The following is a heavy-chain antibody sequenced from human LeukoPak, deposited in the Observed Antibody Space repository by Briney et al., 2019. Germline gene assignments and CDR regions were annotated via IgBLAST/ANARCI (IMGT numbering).Heavy chain of an antibody. CDR2: ISHYSRDT. CDR1: GYTFTSYG. Sequence: GASVKVSCKASGYTFTSYGISWVRQAPGPGLEWMGWISHYSRDTNYAQKLQGRVTMTTDTSTSTAYMELRSLRSDDTAVYYCARAGGYNWNDDLDYWGQGTLVTVSS. CDR3: ARAGGYNWNDDLDY. J-gene: IGHJ4*02. V-gene: IGHV1-18*01. D-gene: IGHD1-1*01.